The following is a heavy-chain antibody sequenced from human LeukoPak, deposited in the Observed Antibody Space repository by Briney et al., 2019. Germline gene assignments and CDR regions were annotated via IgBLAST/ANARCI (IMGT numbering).Heavy chain of an antibody. D-gene: IGHD3-9*01. CDR2: IIPIFGTA. V-gene: IGHV1-69*05. CDR3: ARDFYYDILTGYYAPLIA. CDR1: GGTFSSYA. Sequence: SVKVSCKASGGTFSSYAISWVRQAPGQGLEWMGGIIPIFGTANYAQKFQGRVTITTDESTSTAYMELSSLRSEDTAVYYCARDFYYDILTGYYAPLIAWGQGTLVTVSS. J-gene: IGHJ4*02.